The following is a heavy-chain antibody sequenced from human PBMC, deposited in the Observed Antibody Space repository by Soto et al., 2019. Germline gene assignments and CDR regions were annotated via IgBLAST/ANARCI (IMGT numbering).Heavy chain of an antibody. V-gene: IGHV4-30-4*01. CDR2: IHYSGST. Sequence: SETLSLTCTVSGGSISSGDYYWSWIRQPPGKGLEWIGYIHYSGSTYYNPSLKSRLTISVNTSKNQFSLKLSSMTAADTAVYYCGRDARPGIAAGGGFDPWGQGTLVTVSS. D-gene: IGHD6-13*01. CDR3: GRDARPGIAAGGGFDP. J-gene: IGHJ5*02. CDR1: GGSISSGDYY.